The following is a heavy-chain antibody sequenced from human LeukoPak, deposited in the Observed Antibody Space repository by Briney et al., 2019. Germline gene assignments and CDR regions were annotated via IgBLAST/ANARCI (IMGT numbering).Heavy chain of an antibody. CDR3: ARGGDFDRFLEPYYYMDV. J-gene: IGHJ6*03. Sequence: SETLSLTCTVSGGSISSYYWSWIRQPAGKGLEWIGRIYTSGSTNYNPSLKSRVTMSVDTSKNQFSLKLSSVTAADTAVYYCARGGDFDRFLEPYYYMDVWGKGTTVTVSS. V-gene: IGHV4-4*07. D-gene: IGHD3-3*01. CDR1: GGSISSYY. CDR2: IYTSGST.